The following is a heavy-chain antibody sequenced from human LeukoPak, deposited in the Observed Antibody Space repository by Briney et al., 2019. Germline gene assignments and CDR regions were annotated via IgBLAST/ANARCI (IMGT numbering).Heavy chain of an antibody. J-gene: IGHJ4*02. Sequence: GGSLRLSCTASGLTFSTSGFDWVRRAPGKGLEWVASIGPTGSDRYHADSIKGRFTISRDNADNFLYLQMNSLRAEDTAVYYCATETNGRHYDYWGQGTLLTVSS. V-gene: IGHV3-21*06. D-gene: IGHD1-14*01. CDR2: IGPTGSDR. CDR1: GLTFSTSG. CDR3: ATETNGRHYDY.